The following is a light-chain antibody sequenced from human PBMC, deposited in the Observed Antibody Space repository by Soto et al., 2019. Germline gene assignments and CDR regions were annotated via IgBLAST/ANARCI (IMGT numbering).Light chain of an antibody. J-gene: IGLJ3*02. CDR1: SSDIGGYKY. Sequence: QSVLTQPASVSGSPGQSITISCTGTSSDIGGYKYVSWYQQHPGKAPKLMIYEVSNRPSGVSNRFSGSKSDNTASLTISGLQAEDEADYYCNSYTSNSTWVFGGGTKVTVL. V-gene: IGLV2-14*01. CDR2: EVS. CDR3: NSYTSNSTWV.